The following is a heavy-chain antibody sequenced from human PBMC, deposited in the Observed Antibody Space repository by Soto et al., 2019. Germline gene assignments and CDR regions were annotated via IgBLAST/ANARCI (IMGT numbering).Heavy chain of an antibody. V-gene: IGHV4-59*02. CDR2: LYYGGST. J-gene: IGHJ4*02. Sequence: QVQLQESGPGLVRPSETLSLTCTVSGGSVSSFFWSWIRQPPGRGLEWIGYLYYGGSTHYSPTLKSRVTFSVDTSQNQFSLNLMSVTAADTAIYYCARVRRGWTFLDYWSQGTLVTVSS. CDR3: ARVRRGWTFLDY. D-gene: IGHD6-19*01. CDR1: GGSVSSFF.